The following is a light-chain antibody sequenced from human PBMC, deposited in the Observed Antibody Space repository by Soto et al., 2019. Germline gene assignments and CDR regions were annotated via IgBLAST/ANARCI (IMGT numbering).Light chain of an antibody. Sequence: HSVLAHTSCVSGSPGQSITISCTGTSSDVGSYNLVSWYQQHPGKAPKVMIYEVSKWPSGVPNRFSGSKSGNTASLTISGLQAEDEADYYCCSYAGSNTYVFGTGTKVTV. J-gene: IGLJ1*01. V-gene: IGLV2-23*02. CDR3: CSYAGSNTYV. CDR2: EVS. CDR1: SSDVGSYNL.